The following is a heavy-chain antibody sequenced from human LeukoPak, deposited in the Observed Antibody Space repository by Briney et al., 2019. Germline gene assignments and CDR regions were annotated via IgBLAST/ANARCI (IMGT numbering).Heavy chain of an antibody. Sequence: GGSLRLSCAASGFTLSSNYMSWVRQAPGKGLEWVSVIYSGGSTYYADSVKGRFTISRDNSKNTLYLQMNSLRAEDTAVYYCARDQVPDYDFWSGYLSSYGMDVWGQGTTVTVSS. CDR1: GFTLSSNY. CDR2: IYSGGST. V-gene: IGHV3-53*01. CDR3: ARDQVPDYDFWSGYLSSYGMDV. J-gene: IGHJ6*02. D-gene: IGHD3-3*01.